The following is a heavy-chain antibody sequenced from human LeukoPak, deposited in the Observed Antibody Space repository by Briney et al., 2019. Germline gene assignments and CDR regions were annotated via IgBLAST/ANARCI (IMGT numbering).Heavy chain of an antibody. Sequence: GGSLRLSCAASGFTFSSYKINWVRQAPGKGLEWVSYISTSSSAIYYADSVRGRFTISRDNAKNSLYLQMNSLRDEDTAVYYCARESGLYYGSGRDEVYFDYWGQGTLVTVSS. D-gene: IGHD3-10*01. V-gene: IGHV3-48*02. CDR1: GFTFSSYK. CDR2: ISTSSSAI. CDR3: ARESGLYYGSGRDEVYFDY. J-gene: IGHJ4*02.